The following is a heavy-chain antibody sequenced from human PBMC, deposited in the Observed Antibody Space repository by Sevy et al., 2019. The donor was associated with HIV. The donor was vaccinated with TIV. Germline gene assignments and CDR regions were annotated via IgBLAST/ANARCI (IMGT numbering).Heavy chain of an antibody. CDR1: GFTFGDYA. V-gene: IGHV3-49*03. Sequence: GGSLRLSCTASGFTFGDYAMNWFRQAPGKGLEWVGFIRTKTYGGTTEYSAYVKGRFTISRDDSKSIAYLQMNSLKTEDTAVYYCTRGRYTYVPFDYWGQGTLVTVSS. CDR3: TRGRYTYVPFDY. CDR2: IRTKTYGGTT. D-gene: IGHD3-10*02. J-gene: IGHJ4*02.